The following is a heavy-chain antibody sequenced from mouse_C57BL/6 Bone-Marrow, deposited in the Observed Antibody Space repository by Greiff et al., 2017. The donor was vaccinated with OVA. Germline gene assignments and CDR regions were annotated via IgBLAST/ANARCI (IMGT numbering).Heavy chain of an antibody. CDR3: ALGSCCGSSYWYFDV. D-gene: IGHD1-1*01. CDR1: GFTFSDYG. J-gene: IGHJ1*03. CDR2: ISSGSSTI. Sequence: ESGGGLVKPGGSLKLSCAASGFTFSDYGMHWVRQAPEKGLEWVAYISSGSSTIYYADTVKGRFTISRDNAKNTLFLQMTSLRSEDTAMYYCALGSCCGSSYWYFDVWGTGTTVTVSS. V-gene: IGHV5-17*01.